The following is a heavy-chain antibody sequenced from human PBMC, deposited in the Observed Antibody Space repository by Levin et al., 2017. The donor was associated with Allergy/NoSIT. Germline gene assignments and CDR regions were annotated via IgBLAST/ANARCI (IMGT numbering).Heavy chain of an antibody. D-gene: IGHD2-2*01. V-gene: IGHV3-30-3*01. J-gene: IGHJ4*02. Sequence: QHGESLKISCAASGFTFSSYAMHWVRQAPGKGLEWVAVISYDGSNKYYADSVKGRFTISRDNSKNTLYLQMNSLRAEDTAVYYCARDPGDIVVVPAAMPSFYFDYWGQGTLVTVSS. CDR2: ISYDGSNK. CDR1: GFTFSSYA. CDR3: ARDPGDIVVVPAAMPSFYFDY.